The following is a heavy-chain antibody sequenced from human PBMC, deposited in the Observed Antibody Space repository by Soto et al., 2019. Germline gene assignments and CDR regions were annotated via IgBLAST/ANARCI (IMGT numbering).Heavy chain of an antibody. CDR3: ARIKQLRPGGTVYCMDV. V-gene: IGHV4-31*03. Sequence: QVQLQESGPGLVKPSQTLSLTCTVSGGSISSGGYYWSWIRQHPGKGLEWIGYIYYSGSTYYNPSLRSRVTRSVDTSKNQFSLKLSSVTAADTAVYYCARIKQLRPGGTVYCMDVWGQGTTVTVSS. CDR2: IYYSGST. J-gene: IGHJ6*02. D-gene: IGHD6-13*01. CDR1: GGSISSGGYY.